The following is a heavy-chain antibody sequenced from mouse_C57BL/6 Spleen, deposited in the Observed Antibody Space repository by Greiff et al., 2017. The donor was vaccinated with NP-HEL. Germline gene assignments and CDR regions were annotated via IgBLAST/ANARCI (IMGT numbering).Heavy chain of an antibody. D-gene: IGHD2-10*02. CDR1: GYTFTSYW. CDR2: IDPSDSYT. CDR3: ARVWDGEYFDV. J-gene: IGHJ1*03. V-gene: IGHV1-69*01. Sequence: QVQLQQPGAELVMPGASVKLSCKASGYTFTSYWMHWVKQRPGQGLEWIGEIDPSDSYTNYNQKFKGKSTLTVDKSSSTAYLQLSSLTSEDAAVYYCARVWDGEYFDVWGTGTTVTVSS.